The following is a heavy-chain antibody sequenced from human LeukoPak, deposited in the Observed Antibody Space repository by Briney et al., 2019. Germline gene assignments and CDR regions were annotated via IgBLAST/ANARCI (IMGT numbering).Heavy chain of an antibody. V-gene: IGHV3-23*01. CDR2: ITGSGGRT. CDR3: AKGRWGLTINNFDL. D-gene: IGHD3/OR15-3a*01. J-gene: IGHJ3*01. CDR1: GFGFSSYA. Sequence: GGSLRLSCAVSGFGFSSYAMSWVRRAPGKGLEWVSAITGSGGRTYYGDSVKGRFTISRDSSKNTLYLQMNSLGGEDTALYYCAKGRWGLTINNFDLWGQGTMVTVSS.